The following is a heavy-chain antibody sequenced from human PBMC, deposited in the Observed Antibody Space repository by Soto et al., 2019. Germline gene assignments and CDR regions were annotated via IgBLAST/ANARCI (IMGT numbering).Heavy chain of an antibody. Sequence: QVQLVQSGAEVKKPGASVKVSCKASGFTFSDYWMHWVRQAPGQGLEWMGIINPSGATRSYAQKFQGRVTITRDTSTSTLYMDLSSLRYEDTAVYYCARGNSQHFGTPAASWWFDPWGQGTLVTVSS. D-gene: IGHD2-15*01. CDR1: GFTFSDYW. CDR3: ARGNSQHFGTPAASWWFDP. CDR2: INPSGATR. V-gene: IGHV1-46*01. J-gene: IGHJ5*02.